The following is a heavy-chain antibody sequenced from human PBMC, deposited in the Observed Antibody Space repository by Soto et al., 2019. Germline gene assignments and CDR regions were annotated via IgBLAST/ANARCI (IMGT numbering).Heavy chain of an antibody. Sequence: GASLKVSCKASGGTFSSYAISWVRQAPGQGLEWMGGIIPIFGTANYAQKFQGRVTITADESTSTAFMELSSLRSEDTAVYYCARESSVAEAWVHAFDIWGQGTMVTVSS. CDR1: GGTFSSYA. J-gene: IGHJ3*02. CDR2: IIPIFGTA. CDR3: ARESSVAEAWVHAFDI. D-gene: IGHD6-19*01. V-gene: IGHV1-69*13.